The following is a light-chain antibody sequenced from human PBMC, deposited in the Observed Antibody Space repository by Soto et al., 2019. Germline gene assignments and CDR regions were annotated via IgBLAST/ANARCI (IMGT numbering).Light chain of an antibody. Sequence: IVLTQSPGTLSLSPGERATLSCRASQGVSSTYIAWYQQNPGQAPRLLIYGASSRATGIPDRFSGSGSGTDFTLTISRLEPEDFAVYFCQQYGRSPPFTFGQGTKVEIK. CDR3: QQYGRSPPFT. CDR2: GAS. J-gene: IGKJ2*01. CDR1: QGVSSTY. V-gene: IGKV3-20*01.